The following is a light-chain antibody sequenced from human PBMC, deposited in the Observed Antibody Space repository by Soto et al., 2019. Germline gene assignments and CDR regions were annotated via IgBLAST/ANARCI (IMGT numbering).Light chain of an antibody. Sequence: DIQLTQAPSFLSAPAGDTVTITCRASQDIRSYLAWYQQKAGRAPKLLIYAASTLQSEVPSRFSGSGSGTEFTLTISSLQPEDFATYYRQQLNSFPITFGQGTRLEIK. CDR3: QQLNSFPIT. J-gene: IGKJ5*01. V-gene: IGKV1-9*01. CDR2: AAS. CDR1: QDIRSY.